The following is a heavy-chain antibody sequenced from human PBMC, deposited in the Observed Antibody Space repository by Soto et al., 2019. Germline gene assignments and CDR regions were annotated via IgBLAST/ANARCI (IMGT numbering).Heavy chain of an antibody. CDR3: ARVPTTAVAGPHYFDN. CDR2: TYYRSKWNS. J-gene: IGHJ4*02. CDR1: GDSVSRTSVA. Sequence: SQTLSLTCAISGDSVSRTSVAWNWIRQSPSRGLEWLGRTYYRSKWNSDYAVSVRGRFTISRDNAKNTLYLQMNSLRAEDTAVYYCARVPTTAVAGPHYFDNWGQGTLVTVSS. V-gene: IGHV6-1*01. D-gene: IGHD6-19*01.